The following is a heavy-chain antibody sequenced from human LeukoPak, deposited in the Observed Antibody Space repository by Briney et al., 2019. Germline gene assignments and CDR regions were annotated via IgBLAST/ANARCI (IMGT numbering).Heavy chain of an antibody. CDR1: GFTFTNFP. CDR2: ISGSGDHT. CDR3: AKTTTPSYYYDHTGSNLFDI. V-gene: IGHV3-23*01. J-gene: IGHJ5*02. D-gene: IGHD3-22*01. Sequence: PGGSLRLSCAASGFTFTNFPMNWVRPAPGKGLGWVSTISGSGDHTYYADSVEGRFTISTDHSNNTLFLQMTGLIADDTAIYYCAKTTTPSYYYDHTGSNLFDIWGQGTLVTVSS.